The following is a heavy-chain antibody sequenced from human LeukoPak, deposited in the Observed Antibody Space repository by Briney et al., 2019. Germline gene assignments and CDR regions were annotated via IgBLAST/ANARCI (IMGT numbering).Heavy chain of an antibody. CDR1: GFTFSSYW. CDR3: ARGDSGSYYFDY. CDR2: IKEDGSEK. Sequence: GGSLRLSCAASGFTFSSYWMSWVRQAPGKGLEWVANIKEDGSEKNYVDSVKGRFTISRDNAKNSLYLQMNSLRAEDTAVYYCARGDSGSYYFDYWGQGTLVTVSS. D-gene: IGHD1-26*01. J-gene: IGHJ4*02. V-gene: IGHV3-7*02.